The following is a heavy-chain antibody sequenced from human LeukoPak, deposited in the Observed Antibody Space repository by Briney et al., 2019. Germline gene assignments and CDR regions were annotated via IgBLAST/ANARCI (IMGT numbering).Heavy chain of an antibody. CDR3: ARAKAETSGSIDY. D-gene: IGHD3-22*01. CDR1: GFTFSNYW. Sequence: PGGSLRLSCVASGFTFSNYWMNWVRQAPGKGLEWVANIKQYGSEKYYVDSVKGRFTISRDNTKNSLYVQMNSLRAEDTAVYYCARAKAETSGSIDYWGQGALVTVSS. J-gene: IGHJ4*02. V-gene: IGHV3-7*01. CDR2: IKQYGSEK.